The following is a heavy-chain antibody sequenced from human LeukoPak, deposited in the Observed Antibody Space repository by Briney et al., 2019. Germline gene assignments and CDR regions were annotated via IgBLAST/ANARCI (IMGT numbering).Heavy chain of an antibody. CDR1: GFTFSSYA. Sequence: PGGSLRLSCAASGFTFSSYAMHWVRQAPGKGLEWVAVISYDGSNKYYADSVKGRFTISRDNSKNTLYLQMNSLRAEDTAVYFCARGGTRGYSPSDYWGQGTQVTVSS. CDR3: ARGGTRGYSPSDY. V-gene: IGHV3-30-3*01. J-gene: IGHJ4*02. D-gene: IGHD5-18*01. CDR2: ISYDGSNK.